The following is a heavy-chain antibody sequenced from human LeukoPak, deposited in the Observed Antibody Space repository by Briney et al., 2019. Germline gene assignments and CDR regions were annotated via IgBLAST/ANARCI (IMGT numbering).Heavy chain of an antibody. Sequence: KSSETLSLTCTVSDGSISSYYWSWIRQPPGKGLEWIGYIFYSGSTNYNPSLKSRVTISVDTSKNQFSLKLSSVTAADTAVYYCARGSRPQWLVRSWFDPWGQGTLVTVSS. D-gene: IGHD6-19*01. CDR1: DGSISSYY. CDR3: ARGSRPQWLVRSWFDP. J-gene: IGHJ5*02. V-gene: IGHV4-59*12. CDR2: IFYSGST.